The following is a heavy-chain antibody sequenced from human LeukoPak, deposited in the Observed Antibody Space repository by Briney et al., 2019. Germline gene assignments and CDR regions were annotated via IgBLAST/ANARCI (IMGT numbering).Heavy chain of an antibody. D-gene: IGHD4-17*01. CDR3: ARDGPLSTVTTVGFDY. CDR1: GFTFSSYS. V-gene: IGHV3-48*04. CDR2: ISSSSSTV. Sequence: PGGSLRLSCAASGFTFSSYSMNWVRQAPGKGLEWVSYISSSSSTVYYADSVKGRFTISRDNAKNSLYLQMNSLRAEDTAVYYCARDGPLSTVTTVGFDYWGQGTLVTASS. J-gene: IGHJ4*02.